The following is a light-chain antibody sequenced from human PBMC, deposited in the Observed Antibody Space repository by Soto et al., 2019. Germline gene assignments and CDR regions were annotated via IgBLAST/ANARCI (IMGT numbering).Light chain of an antibody. CDR1: SSEVGGYNY. CDR2: DVS. V-gene: IGLV2-14*03. CDR3: SSYTSSSLHV. J-gene: IGLJ1*01. Sequence: QSALTQPASVSRSPGHSITISCTGTSSEVGGYNYVSWYQQHPGKAPKLMIYDVSNRPSGVSNRFSGSKSGNTASLTISGLQAEDAADYYCSSYTSSSLHVFGTGTKVTVL.